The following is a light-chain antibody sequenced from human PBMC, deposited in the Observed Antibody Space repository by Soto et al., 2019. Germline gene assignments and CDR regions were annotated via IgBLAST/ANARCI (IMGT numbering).Light chain of an antibody. CDR2: GNS. J-gene: IGLJ2*01. Sequence: QSALTQPPSVSGAPGQRVTISCTGRSSNIGAGYDVHWYQQLPGTAPKLLIYGNSNRPSGVPDRFSGSKSGTSASLAITGLQAEDEADYYCQSYDSSLSAVVFGGGTKVTVL. V-gene: IGLV1-40*01. CDR1: SSNIGAGYD. CDR3: QSYDSSLSAVV.